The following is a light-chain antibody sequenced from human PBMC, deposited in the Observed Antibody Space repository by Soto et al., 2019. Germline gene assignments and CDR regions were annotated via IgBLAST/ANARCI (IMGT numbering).Light chain of an antibody. CDR2: EVS. J-gene: IGLJ1*01. Sequence: QPVLTQPPSASGSPGQSVTISCTGTSSDVGGYYYVSWYQQHPGKAPKLMIYEVSKRPSGVPGRFSGSKSGNTASLTVSGLQAEDEADYFCSSYAGSNILVFGTGTKVTVL. CDR1: SSDVGGYYY. V-gene: IGLV2-8*01. CDR3: SSYAGSNILV.